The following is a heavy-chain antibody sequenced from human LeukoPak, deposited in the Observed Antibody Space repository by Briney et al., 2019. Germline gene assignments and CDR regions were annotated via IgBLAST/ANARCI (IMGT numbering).Heavy chain of an antibody. CDR3: AGGLSGYDFDY. CDR2: INHSGST. CDR1: GGSFSGYY. J-gene: IGHJ4*02. V-gene: IGHV4-34*01. D-gene: IGHD5-12*01. Sequence: SETLSLTCAVYGGSFSGYYWSWIRQPPGKGLEWIGEINHSGSTNYNPSLKSRVTISVDTSKNQFSLKLSSVTAADTAVYYCAGGLSGYDFDYWGQGTLVTVSS.